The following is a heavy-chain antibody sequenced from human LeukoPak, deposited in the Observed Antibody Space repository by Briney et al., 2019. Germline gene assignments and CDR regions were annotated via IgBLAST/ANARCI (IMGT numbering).Heavy chain of an antibody. CDR1: GFTLSSNA. Sequence: GGSLRLSGPGSGFTLSSNAMHWVRQAPGKGLEGVALIWYDGSNKYYSDSVRGRFTVSRDNSKNTLYLQMDSLRAEDTAVYYCARATSGYADYWGQGTLVTVSS. D-gene: IGHD5-12*01. V-gene: IGHV3-33*01. CDR2: IWYDGSNK. J-gene: IGHJ4*02. CDR3: ARATSGYADY.